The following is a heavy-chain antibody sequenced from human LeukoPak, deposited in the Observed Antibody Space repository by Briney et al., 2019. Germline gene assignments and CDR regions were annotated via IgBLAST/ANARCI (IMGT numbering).Heavy chain of an antibody. CDR3: AKVRYGTFNWFDP. CDR2: IYSTGST. D-gene: IGHD1-1*01. Sequence: PPETLSLTCTVSGDSINNYYWSWIRQPAGKELEWIGRIYSTGSTNYNPSLKSRVTMSVDTSKNQFSLKLSSVTAADTAVYYCAKVRYGTFNWFDPWGQGTLVTVSS. J-gene: IGHJ5*02. CDR1: GDSINNYY. V-gene: IGHV4-4*07.